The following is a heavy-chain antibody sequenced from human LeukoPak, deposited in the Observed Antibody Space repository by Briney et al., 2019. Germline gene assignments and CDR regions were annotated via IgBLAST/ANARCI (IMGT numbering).Heavy chain of an antibody. CDR3: ARSRGAMVRGVIIRRWFDP. Sequence: GASVKVSCKASGYTFTGYYMHWVRQAPGQGLEWMGWINPNSGGTNYAQKFQGRVTMTRDTSISTAYMELSSLRSEDTAVYYCARSRGAMVRGVIIRRWFDPWGQGTLVTVSS. J-gene: IGHJ5*02. CDR2: INPNSGGT. V-gene: IGHV1-2*02. CDR1: GYTFTGYY. D-gene: IGHD3-10*01.